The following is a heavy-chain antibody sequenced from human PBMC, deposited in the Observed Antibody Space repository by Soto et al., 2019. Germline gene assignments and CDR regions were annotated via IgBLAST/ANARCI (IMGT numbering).Heavy chain of an antibody. CDR1: GFNVSSNY. CDR2: IYSGGST. CDR3: ARDRWLPVLGY. D-gene: IGHD5-12*01. V-gene: IGHV3-53*01. Sequence: GGSLRLSCAASGFNVSSNYMSWIRQAPGKGLEWVSLIYSGGSTYYADSVKGRFTISRDNSTNTLYLQMNIWSAEDTAVYYCARDRWLPVLGYWGQGTLVTVSS. J-gene: IGHJ4*02.